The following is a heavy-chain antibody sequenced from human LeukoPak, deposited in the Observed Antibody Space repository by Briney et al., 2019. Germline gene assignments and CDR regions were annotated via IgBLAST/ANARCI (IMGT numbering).Heavy chain of an antibody. J-gene: IGHJ4*02. CDR2: IKEDGSVK. V-gene: IGHV3-7*01. CDR1: GFTFTSYW. D-gene: IGHD1-7*01. CDR3: AGPDITGTHYSDY. Sequence: GGSLRLSCAASGFTFTSYWMTWVRQPPGKGLEWVATIKEDGSVKYYVDSVKGRFTISRDNSKNTLYLQMNSLRAEDTAVYYCAGPDITGTHYSDYWGQGTLVTVSS.